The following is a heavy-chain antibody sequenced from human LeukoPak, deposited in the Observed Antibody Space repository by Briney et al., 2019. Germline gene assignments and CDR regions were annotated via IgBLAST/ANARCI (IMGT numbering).Heavy chain of an antibody. CDR3: ARDTQYSGSYRDYYYMDV. CDR1: GYSISSGYY. Sequence: PSETLSLTCAVSGYSISSGYYWGWIRQPPGKGLEWIGSIYHSGSTYYNPSLKSRVTISVDTSKNQFSLKLSSVTAADTAVYYCARDTQYSGSYRDYYYMDVWGKGTTVTVSS. V-gene: IGHV4-38-2*02. J-gene: IGHJ6*03. CDR2: IYHSGST. D-gene: IGHD1-26*01.